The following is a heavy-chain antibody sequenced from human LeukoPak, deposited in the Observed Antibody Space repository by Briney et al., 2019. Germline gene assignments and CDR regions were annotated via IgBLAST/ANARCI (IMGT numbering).Heavy chain of an antibody. CDR3: ARALPMFRGLTSWDY. Sequence: ASVKVSCKASGYTFTHYYIHWVRQAPGQGLEWMGWINPNSGGTNYAQKFQGRVTMTRDTSISTAYMELSSLRSDDTAVYYCARALPMFRGLTSWDYWGQGTLVIVSS. D-gene: IGHD3-10*01. CDR1: GYTFTHYY. CDR2: INPNSGGT. J-gene: IGHJ4*02. V-gene: IGHV1-2*02.